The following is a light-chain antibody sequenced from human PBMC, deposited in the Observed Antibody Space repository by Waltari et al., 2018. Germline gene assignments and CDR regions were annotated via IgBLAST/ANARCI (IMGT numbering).Light chain of an antibody. CDR2: EVA. CDR3: CSYAGGGTYV. J-gene: IGLJ1*01. V-gene: IGLV2-23*02. Sequence: QSALTQPASVSRSPGQSITISCTGTSSDVAKFNLVSWYQHHPDKAPKLRIYEVAKRPSGVSNRFSGSKAGNTASLTISGLQAEDEADYYCCSYAGGGTYVFGRGTKVTVL. CDR1: SSDVAKFNL.